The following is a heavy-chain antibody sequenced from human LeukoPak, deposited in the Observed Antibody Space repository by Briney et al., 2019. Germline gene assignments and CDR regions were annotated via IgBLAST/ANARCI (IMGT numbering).Heavy chain of an antibody. Sequence: GGSLRLSCAASGFTFSSYGMHWVRQAPGKGLEWVAVISYGGSNKYYADSVKGRFTISRDNSKNTLYLQMNSLRAEDTAVYYCAKDSVAAAGGLDYWGQGTLVTVSS. CDR1: GFTFSSYG. CDR3: AKDSVAAAGGLDY. V-gene: IGHV3-30*18. CDR2: ISYGGSNK. J-gene: IGHJ4*02. D-gene: IGHD6-13*01.